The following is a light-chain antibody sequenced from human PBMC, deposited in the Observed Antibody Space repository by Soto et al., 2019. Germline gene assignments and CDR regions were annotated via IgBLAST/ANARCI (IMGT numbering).Light chain of an antibody. J-gene: IGKJ1*01. CDR3: QQYSKWPPWT. V-gene: IGKV3-15*01. Sequence: EIVMTQSPATLAGSPGETVTLSCRASQSLSDNLAWYQQKPGHAPRLLIFRASTRATGVPARVSGRGSGTEFTLTNGGLQSEDFAVYNCQQYSKWPPWTFCPGTKVEIK. CDR2: RAS. CDR1: QSLSDN.